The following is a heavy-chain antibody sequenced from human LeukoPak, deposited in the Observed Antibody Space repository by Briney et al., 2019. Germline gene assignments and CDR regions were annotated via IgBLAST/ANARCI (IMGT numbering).Heavy chain of an antibody. CDR2: MSYDGNNK. Sequence: GGSLRLSCSASGFTFSSFGMHWVRQAPGKGLEWVTLMSYDGNNKYSADSVRGRFSISRDNSKNTLHLQMNSLRTEDTAVYYCAKGSAHYYYYYYMDVWGKGTTVTDSS. CDR1: GFTFSSFG. V-gene: IGHV3-30*18. D-gene: IGHD3-10*01. J-gene: IGHJ6*03. CDR3: AKGSAHYYYYYYMDV.